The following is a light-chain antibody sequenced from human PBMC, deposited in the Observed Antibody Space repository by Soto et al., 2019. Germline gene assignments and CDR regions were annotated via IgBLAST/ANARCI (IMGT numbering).Light chain of an antibody. J-gene: IGLJ2*01. CDR3: QSSDSSRSGYVV. CDR2: VNS. Sequence: QSVLTQPPSVSGAPGQRVTISCTGSSSNIGAGYDVHWYQQLPGTAPKLLIYVNSNRPSGVPDRCSASKYGTSASLAITGLQAEDEADYYCQSSDSSRSGYVVFGGGTKLTVL. CDR1: SSNIGAGYD. V-gene: IGLV1-40*01.